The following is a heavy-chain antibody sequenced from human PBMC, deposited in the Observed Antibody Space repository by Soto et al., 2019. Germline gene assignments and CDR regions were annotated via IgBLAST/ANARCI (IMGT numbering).Heavy chain of an antibody. CDR2: ISGSGGST. CDR1: GFTFSSYA. V-gene: IGHV3-23*01. D-gene: IGHD3-3*01. CDR3: AKKTNNSSTWSALDI. Sequence: EVQLLESGGGLVQPGGSLRLSCAASGFTFSSYAMTWVRQAPAQGLEWVSGISGSGGSTHYADSVQGRFTISRDSYKNTLYLQMDSLRAEDTAVYYCAKKTNNSSTWSALDIWGQGTMVSVSS. J-gene: IGHJ3*02.